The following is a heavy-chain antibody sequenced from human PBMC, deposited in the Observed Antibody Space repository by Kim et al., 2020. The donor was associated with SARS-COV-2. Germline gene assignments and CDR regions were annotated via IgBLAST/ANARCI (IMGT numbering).Heavy chain of an antibody. D-gene: IGHD5-12*01. Sequence: SETLSLTCTVSGGSISSYYWSWIRQPPGKALEWIGYIYSSGSTNDNPSLKSRVTMSVDTSKNQFSLRLSSVTAADTAVYYCARHRGGYNLDYFDYWGQGTLVTVSS. CDR1: GGSISSYY. CDR2: IYSSGST. CDR3: ARHRGGYNLDYFDY. J-gene: IGHJ4*02. V-gene: IGHV4-59*08.